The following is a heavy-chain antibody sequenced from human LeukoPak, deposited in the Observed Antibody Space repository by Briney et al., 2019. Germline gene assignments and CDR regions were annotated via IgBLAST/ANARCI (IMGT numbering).Heavy chain of an antibody. CDR2: IYYSGST. CDR1: GGSISSSSYY. Sequence: KPSETLSLTCTVSGGSISSSSYYWGWIRQPPGKGLEWIGSIYYSGSTYYNPSLKSRVTISVDTSKNQFSLKLSSVTAADTAVYYCARQDYYGSGSYGTPDAFDIWGQGTMVTVSS. J-gene: IGHJ3*02. D-gene: IGHD3-10*01. CDR3: ARQDYYGSGSYGTPDAFDI. V-gene: IGHV4-39*01.